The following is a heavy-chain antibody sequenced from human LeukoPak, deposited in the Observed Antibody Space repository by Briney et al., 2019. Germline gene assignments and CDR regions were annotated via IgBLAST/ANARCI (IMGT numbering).Heavy chain of an antibody. V-gene: IGHV4-59*08. J-gene: IGHJ4*02. Sequence: SETLSLTCTVSGGSISSYYWSWIRQPPGKGLEWIGYIYYSGSTNYNPSLKSRVTISVDTSKNQFSLRLSSVTAADTAVYYCAGHDGDYEAEYYFDYWGQGTLVTVSS. CDR3: AGHDGDYEAEYYFDY. D-gene: IGHD4-17*01. CDR2: IYYSGST. CDR1: GGSISSYY.